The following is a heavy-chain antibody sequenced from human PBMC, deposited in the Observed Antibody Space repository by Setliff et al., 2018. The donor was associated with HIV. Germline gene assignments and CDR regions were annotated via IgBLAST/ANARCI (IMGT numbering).Heavy chain of an antibody. CDR2: INHSGST. J-gene: IGHJ4*02. Sequence: SSETLSLTCAVYGGSFSGYYWSWIRQPPGKGLEWIGEINHSGSTNYNPSLKSRVTISVDTSKNQFSLKLSSVTAAETAVYYCARGPNYYGSGTPRWGQGTLVTVSS. CDR3: ARGPNYYGSGTPR. CDR1: GGSFSGYY. D-gene: IGHD3-10*01. V-gene: IGHV4-34*01.